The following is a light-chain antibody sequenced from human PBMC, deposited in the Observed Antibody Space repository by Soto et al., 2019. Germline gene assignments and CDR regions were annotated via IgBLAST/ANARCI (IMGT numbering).Light chain of an antibody. CDR3: QQYSGYART. CDR1: QSISSW. J-gene: IGKJ1*01. CDR2: KAS. Sequence: DIQMTQSPSTLAASVGDRVTITCRAIQSISSWLAWYQQKPGEAPKLLIYKASTLESGVPSRFSGSGSETEFTLTVSSLQPDDFATYYCQQYSGYARTFGQGTKVEIK. V-gene: IGKV1-5*03.